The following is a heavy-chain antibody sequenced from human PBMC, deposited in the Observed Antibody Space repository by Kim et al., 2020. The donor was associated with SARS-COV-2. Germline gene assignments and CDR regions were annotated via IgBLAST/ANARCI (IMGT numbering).Heavy chain of an antibody. CDR3: ARDLIGYSYGPTSDYYYYG. CDR2: IYYSGST. CDR1: GGSISSYY. Sequence: SETLSLTCTVSGGSISSYYWSWIRQPPGKGLEWIGYIYYSGSTNYTPSLKSRVTISVDTSKNQFSLKLSSVTAADTAVYYCARDLIGYSYGPTSDYYYYG. J-gene: IGHJ6*01. V-gene: IGHV4-59*13. D-gene: IGHD5-18*01.